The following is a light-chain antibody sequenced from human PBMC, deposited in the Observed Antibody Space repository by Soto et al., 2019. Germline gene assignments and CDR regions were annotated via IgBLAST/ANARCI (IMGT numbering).Light chain of an antibody. CDR1: QSINSN. Sequence: ERLITQSPSSLSVTPGEGATFSCRASQSINSNLAWYQQKPGQAPRLLIYSTSTRATGIPARFSGSGSGTEFTLTISSLQSEDFALYYCQQYNDWPLTFGQGTKVDI. CDR3: QQYNDWPLT. CDR2: STS. V-gene: IGKV3-15*01. J-gene: IGKJ1*01.